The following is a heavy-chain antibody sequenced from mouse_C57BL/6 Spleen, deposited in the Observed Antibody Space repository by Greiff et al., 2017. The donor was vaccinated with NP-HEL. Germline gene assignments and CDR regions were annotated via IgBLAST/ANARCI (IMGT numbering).Heavy chain of an antibody. CDR3: VRHNYDYDWRYFDV. CDR2: IRSKSNNYAT. J-gene: IGHJ1*03. CDR1: GFSFNTYA. D-gene: IGHD2-4*01. Sequence: EVKVEESGGGLVQPKGSLKLSCAASGFSFNTYAMNWVRQAPGKGLEWVARIRSKSNNYATYYADSVKDRFTISRDDSESMLYLQMNNLKTEDTAMYYCVRHNYDYDWRYFDVWGTGTTVTVSS. V-gene: IGHV10-1*01.